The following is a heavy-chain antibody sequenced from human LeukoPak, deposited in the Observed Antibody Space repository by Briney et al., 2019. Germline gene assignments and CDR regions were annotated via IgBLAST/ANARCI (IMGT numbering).Heavy chain of an antibody. CDR3: AREGEIGYDLSDY. D-gene: IGHD5-12*01. J-gene: IGHJ4*02. Sequence: GASVKVSCKASGYTFTNYYMNWVRRAPGQGLEWMGIINPSGGSTSYAQKFQGRVTVTRDTSTSTVYMELSSLRSEDTAMYYCAREGEIGYDLSDYWGQGTLVTVSS. CDR2: INPSGGST. V-gene: IGHV1-46*01. CDR1: GYTFTNYY.